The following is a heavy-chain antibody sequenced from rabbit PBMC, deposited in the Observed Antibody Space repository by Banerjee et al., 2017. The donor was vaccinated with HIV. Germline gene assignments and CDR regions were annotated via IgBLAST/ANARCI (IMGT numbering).Heavy chain of an antibody. V-gene: IGHV1S45*01. CDR3: ARGWTSSSGFNL. J-gene: IGHJ4*01. D-gene: IGHD1-1*01. CDR1: GLDFSSSYW. CDR2: IYIGSSGST. Sequence: QEQLVEYGGDLVQPEGSLTLTCKASGLDFSSSYWICWVRQAPGKGLEWIACIYIGSSGSTYYASWAKGRFTISKASSTTVTLQMTSLTAADTATYFCARGWTSSSGFNLWGPGTLVTVS.